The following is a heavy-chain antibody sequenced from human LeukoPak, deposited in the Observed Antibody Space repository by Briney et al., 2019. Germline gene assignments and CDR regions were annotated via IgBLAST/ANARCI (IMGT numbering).Heavy chain of an antibody. D-gene: IGHD3-10*01. J-gene: IGHJ6*03. CDR2: INPNSGGT. V-gene: IGHV1-2*02. CDR1: GGTFSSYA. CDR3: AREGGMVREYYMDV. Sequence: ASVKVSCKASGGTFSSYAISWVRQAPGQGLEWMGWINPNSGGTNYAQKFQGRVTMTRDTSISTAYMELSRLRSDDTAVYYCAREGGMVREYYMDVWGKGTTVTVSS.